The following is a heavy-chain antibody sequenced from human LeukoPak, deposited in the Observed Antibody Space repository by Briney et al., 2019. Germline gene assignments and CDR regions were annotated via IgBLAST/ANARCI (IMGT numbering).Heavy chain of an antibody. D-gene: IGHD6-13*01. CDR2: IDRNGDST. Sequence: GGSLRLSCAASGFTFDDYGMSWVRQAPGKGLEWVSGIDRNGDSTGYADSVEGRFTISRDNAKNSLYLQMNSLRAEDTAVYYCAKDRVYSKIAAAGPFDYWGQGTLVIVSS. CDR1: GFTFDDYG. J-gene: IGHJ4*02. CDR3: AKDRVYSKIAAAGPFDY. V-gene: IGHV3-20*04.